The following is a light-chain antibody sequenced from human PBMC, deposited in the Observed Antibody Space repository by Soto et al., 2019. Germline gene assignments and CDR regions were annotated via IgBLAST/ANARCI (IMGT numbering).Light chain of an antibody. CDR1: QSVRSN. V-gene: IGKV3-15*01. J-gene: IGKJ2*01. Sequence: EIVMTQSPGTLSVSPGERATLSCRASQSVRSNLAWYQQKTGQAPRLLIYGASTRATGIPARFSGSGSGTELTLTISSLQSEDFAVYYCQQYNDWPGTFGQGTTLEVK. CDR3: QQYNDWPGT. CDR2: GAS.